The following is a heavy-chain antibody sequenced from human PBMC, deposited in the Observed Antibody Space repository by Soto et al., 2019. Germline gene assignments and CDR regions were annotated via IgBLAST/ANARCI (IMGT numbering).Heavy chain of an antibody. CDR1: GFTFGSYA. Sequence: LRLSCAASGFTFGSYAMNWVRQAPGKGLEWVSSINPSGGGTYYADSVKGRFTISRDNSKNTLYLQMNSLRAEDSAAYYCAARRYSFGYDYWGQGALVTVSS. CDR3: AARRYSFGYDY. D-gene: IGHD5-18*01. V-gene: IGHV3-23*01. CDR2: INPSGGGT. J-gene: IGHJ4*02.